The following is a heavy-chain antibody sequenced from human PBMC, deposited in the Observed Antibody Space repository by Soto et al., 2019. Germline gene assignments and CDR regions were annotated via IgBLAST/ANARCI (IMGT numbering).Heavy chain of an antibody. CDR2: TYYRSKWYS. Sequence: PSQTLSLTCAISGDSVSSNSATRNWIRQSPSRGLEWLGRTYYRSKWYSDCALSVKGRITINPDTSKNQFSLQLNSVSPEDTAVYYCVRDGSNDWDFDYWGQGTLVTVSS. CDR3: VRDGSNDWDFDY. J-gene: IGHJ4*02. V-gene: IGHV6-1*01. D-gene: IGHD3-9*01. CDR1: GDSVSSNSAT.